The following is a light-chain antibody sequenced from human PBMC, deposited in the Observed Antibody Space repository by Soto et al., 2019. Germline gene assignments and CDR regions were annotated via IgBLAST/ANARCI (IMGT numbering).Light chain of an antibody. Sequence: DIQKNQSPSSLSASVGDRVTITCQASQNINNYLNWYQQKPGRAPKLLIYDASNLEAGVPSRFRGSGSGTDFTFTISRLQPENIATYFCQQYENLPSFGQGTRLEI. J-gene: IGKJ5*01. CDR3: QQYENLPS. CDR2: DAS. V-gene: IGKV1-33*01. CDR1: QNINNY.